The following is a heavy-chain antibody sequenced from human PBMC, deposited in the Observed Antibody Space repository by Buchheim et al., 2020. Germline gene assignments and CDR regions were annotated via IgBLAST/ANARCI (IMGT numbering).Heavy chain of an antibody. Sequence: QVQLQQWGAGLLKPSETLSLTCPVYGGSFSGYYWSWIRQPPGKGLEWIGEINHSGSTNYNPPLKSRVTISVDTSKNQFSLKLSSVTAADTAVYYCASYGDSSVGFDYWGQGTL. V-gene: IGHV4-34*01. CDR3: ASYGDSSVGFDY. CDR2: INHSGST. J-gene: IGHJ4*02. D-gene: IGHD3-22*01. CDR1: GGSFSGYY.